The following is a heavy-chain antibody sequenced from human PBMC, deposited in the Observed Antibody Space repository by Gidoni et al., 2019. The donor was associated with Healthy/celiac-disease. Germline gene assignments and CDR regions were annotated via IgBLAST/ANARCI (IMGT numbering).Heavy chain of an antibody. CDR1: GFTFSSYC. D-gene: IGHD3-10*01. CDR2: IGTAGDT. J-gene: IGHJ6*02. V-gene: IGHV3-13*01. CDR3: ARGPYYYGSGVEDSGYYYGMDV. Sequence: EVQLVESGGGLVQPGGSLRLSCAASGFTFSSYCMHWVRQATGKGLEWVSAIGTAGDTYYPGSVKGRFTISRENAKNSLYLQMNSLRAGDTAVYYCARGPYYYGSGVEDSGYYYGMDVWGQGTTVTVSS.